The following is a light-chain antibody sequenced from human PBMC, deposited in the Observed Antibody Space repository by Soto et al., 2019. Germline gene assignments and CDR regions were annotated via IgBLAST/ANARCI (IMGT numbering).Light chain of an antibody. J-gene: IGLJ1*01. Sequence: QSVLTQPPSVSGSPGQSVTISCTGTRSDIGSYNGVSWYQQPPGTAPKLIIYEGSTRPSGVPDRFSGSKSGNTASLTISGLQAEDEADYYCNSYTISGTYVFGTGTKLTVL. V-gene: IGLV2-18*02. CDR1: RSDIGSYNG. CDR3: NSYTISGTYV. CDR2: EGS.